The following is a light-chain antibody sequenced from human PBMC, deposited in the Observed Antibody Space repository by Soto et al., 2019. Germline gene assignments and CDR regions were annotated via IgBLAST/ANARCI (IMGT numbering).Light chain of an antibody. CDR2: AVS. V-gene: IGLV2-18*01. J-gene: IGLJ1*01. Sequence: QSALTQPPSVSGSPGPSVSISCTGNSSDVGTYISVSWYQQPPGTAPKLIIYAVSNRPSGVPDRFSRAKSGNTASLTVSGLHAEDDTDYYRSLYVIRSTSFVFGTGTNATVL. CDR3: SLYVIRSTSFV. CDR1: SSDVGTYIS.